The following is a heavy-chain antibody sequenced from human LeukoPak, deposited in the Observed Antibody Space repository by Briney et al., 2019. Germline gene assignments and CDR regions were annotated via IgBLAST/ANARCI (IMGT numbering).Heavy chain of an antibody. CDR1: GGSISSYY. Sequence: ASVTLSLTCTVSGGSISSYYWSWIRQPPGKGLEWIGYIYYSGSTNYNPSLKSRVTISVDTSKNQFSLKLSSVTAADTAVYYCARGGRPGEYFDYWGQGTLVTVSS. CDR2: IYYSGST. CDR3: ARGGRPGEYFDY. J-gene: IGHJ4*02. D-gene: IGHD7-27*01. V-gene: IGHV4-59*01.